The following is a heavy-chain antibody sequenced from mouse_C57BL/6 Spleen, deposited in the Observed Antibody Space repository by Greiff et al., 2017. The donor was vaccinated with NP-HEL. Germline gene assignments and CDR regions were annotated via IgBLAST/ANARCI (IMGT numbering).Heavy chain of an antibody. CDR2: IYPGDGDT. Sequence: VQLQQSGPELVKPGASVKISCKASGYAFSSSWMNWVKQRPGKGLEWIGRIYPGDGDTNYNGKFKGKATLTADKSSSTAYMQLSSLTSEDSAVYFCARFGGYSNSFAYWGQRTLVTVSA. CDR1: GYAFSSSW. D-gene: IGHD2-5*01. CDR3: ARFGGYSNSFAY. V-gene: IGHV1-82*01. J-gene: IGHJ3*01.